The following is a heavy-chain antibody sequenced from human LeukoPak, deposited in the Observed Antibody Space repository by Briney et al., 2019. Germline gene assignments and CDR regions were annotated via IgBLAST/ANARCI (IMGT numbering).Heavy chain of an antibody. V-gene: IGHV4-39*01. CDR1: AGSISSSSHH. D-gene: IGHD5/OR15-5a*01. CDR2: IYSGRTT. J-gene: IGHJ4*02. Sequence: SETLSLTCTVSAGSISSSSHHWGWTRQSPGKGLEWIGSIYSGRTTYYNPSLNNRVTISVVTSKNQFSLQLNSVTAADTSVYYCVRHDGRGGSTMGALDSWGQGSLVTVSS. CDR3: VRHDGRGGSTMGALDS.